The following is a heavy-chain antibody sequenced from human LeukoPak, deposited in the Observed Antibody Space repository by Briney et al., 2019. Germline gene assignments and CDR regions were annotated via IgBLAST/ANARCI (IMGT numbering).Heavy chain of an antibody. CDR3: ARGNYDILTGYRSDYYYYMDV. V-gene: IGHV4-39*07. CDR2: IYYSGST. J-gene: IGHJ6*03. Sequence: ETLSLTCTVSGGSISSSSYYWGWIRQPPGKGLEWIGSIYYSGSTYYNPSLKSRVTISVDTSKNQFSLKLSSVTAADTAVYYCARGNYDILTGYRSDYYYYMDVWGKGTTVTISS. D-gene: IGHD3-9*01. CDR1: GGSISSSSYY.